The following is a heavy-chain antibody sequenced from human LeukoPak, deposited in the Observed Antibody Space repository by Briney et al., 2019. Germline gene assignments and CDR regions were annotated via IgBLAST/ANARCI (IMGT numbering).Heavy chain of an antibody. D-gene: IGHD3-10*01. J-gene: IGHJ4*02. V-gene: IGHV3-74*01. Sequence: GGSLRLSCTASGFTFSDYWMHWVRQAPGKGPVWVSRIISDGSSVSYVDSVKGRFTISRDNSKNTLYLQMNSLRAEDTAVYYCARGKFYFDYWGQGTLVTVSS. CDR3: ARGKFYFDY. CDR1: GFTFSDYW. CDR2: IISDGSSV.